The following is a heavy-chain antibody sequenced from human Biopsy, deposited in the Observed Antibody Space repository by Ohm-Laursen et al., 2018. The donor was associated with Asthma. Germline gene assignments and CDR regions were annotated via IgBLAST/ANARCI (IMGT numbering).Heavy chain of an antibody. J-gene: IGHJ5*02. Sequence: GSSVKVSCKTSGYTFNSAGITRVRQAPGQGLEWMGWMNPRSGVTNFAPKFRGRISMTRDASISTAYLEMSSLRSDDTALYFCAATGYSGYYYSTWGQGTLVTVSS. V-gene: IGHV1-8*01. CDR2: MNPRSGVT. D-gene: IGHD5-12*01. CDR3: AATGYSGYYYST. CDR1: GYTFNSAG.